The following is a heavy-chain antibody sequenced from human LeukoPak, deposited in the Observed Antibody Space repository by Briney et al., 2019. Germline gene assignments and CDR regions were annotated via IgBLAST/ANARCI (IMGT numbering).Heavy chain of an antibody. V-gene: IGHV4-30-4*01. Sequence: SQTLSLTCTVSGGSISSGDYYWSWIRQPPGKGLEWIGYIYYSGSTYYNPSLKSRVTISVDTSKNQFSLKLSSVTAADTAVYYCARNYYDSSGYFSGDYWGQGTLVTVSS. CDR1: GGSISSGDYY. CDR2: IYYSGST. D-gene: IGHD3-22*01. CDR3: ARNYYDSSGYFSGDY. J-gene: IGHJ4*02.